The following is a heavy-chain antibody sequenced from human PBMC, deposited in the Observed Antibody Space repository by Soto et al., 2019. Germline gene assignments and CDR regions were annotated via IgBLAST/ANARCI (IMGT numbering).Heavy chain of an antibody. CDR3: ARDAYCSGGSCYPYYYYGMEV. V-gene: IGHV1-18*01. CDR2: ISAYNGNT. J-gene: IGHJ6*04. D-gene: IGHD2-15*01. CDR1: GYTFTSYG. Sequence: QVQLVQSVAEVKKPGASVKVSCKASGYTFTSYGISWVRQAPRQGLVWMGWISAYNGNTNYSQKLQGRVTMTTDTSTSTAYLELRSLRSDDTAVYYWARDAYCSGGSCYPYYYYGMEVRGKGTTVTVSS.